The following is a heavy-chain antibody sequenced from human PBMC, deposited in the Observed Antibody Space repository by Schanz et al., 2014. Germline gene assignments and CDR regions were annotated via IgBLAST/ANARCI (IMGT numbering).Heavy chain of an antibody. V-gene: IGHV4-59*11. CDR3: ARDLTGYTHRGTLNY. CDR1: GASTSSHY. D-gene: IGHD3-9*01. CDR2: VSYSGGT. J-gene: IGHJ4*02. Sequence: QVQLQESGPGLVKPSETLSLTCTVSGASTSSHYWNWIRQPPGKGLKWIGFVSYSGGTGYTPSLAGRVTVPLDKSRNLFSLALTSVTDAHTAVYSCARDLTGYTHRGTLNYWGQGTLVTVSS.